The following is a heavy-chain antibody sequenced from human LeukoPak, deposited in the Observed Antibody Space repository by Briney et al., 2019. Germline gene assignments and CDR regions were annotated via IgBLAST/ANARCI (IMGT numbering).Heavy chain of an antibody. CDR2: ISGSGGST. J-gene: IGHJ4*02. D-gene: IGHD3-9*01. V-gene: IGHV3-23*01. CDR3: AKERGVLRYFDWLLPDFDY. CDR1: GFTFSSYA. Sequence: GGSLRLSCAASGFTFSSYAMSWVRQAPGKGLEWVSAISGSGGSTYYADSVKGRFAISRDNSKNTLYLQMNSLRAEDTAVYYCAKERGVLRYFDWLLPDFDYWGQGTLVTVSS.